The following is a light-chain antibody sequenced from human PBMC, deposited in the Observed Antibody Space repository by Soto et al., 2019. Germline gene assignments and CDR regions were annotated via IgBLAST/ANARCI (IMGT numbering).Light chain of an antibody. CDR2: EVR. CDR3: YSYTGSATVR. Sequence: QSALTQPASVSGSPGQSITISCTGTTSDIGGYNYVSWYQQYPGKAPKLIIYEVRNRPSGVSNRFSASKSGNTASLTISGLQAEDEAVYYCYSYTGSATVRFGGWTKLTV. J-gene: IGLJ2*01. V-gene: IGLV2-14*01. CDR1: TSDIGGYNY.